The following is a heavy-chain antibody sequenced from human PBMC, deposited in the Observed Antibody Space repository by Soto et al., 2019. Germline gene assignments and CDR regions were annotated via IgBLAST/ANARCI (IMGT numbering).Heavy chain of an antibody. CDR3: ARDLFDY. J-gene: IGHJ4*02. CDR2: INEDGSEK. Sequence: EVQLVESGGGLVQPGGSLRLSCSASEFTFSNYWMNWVRQAPGKGLEWVANINEDGSEKYYVDSAKGRFTISRDNAKNSLYLQMSSLRAEDTAVYYCARDLFDYWGQGPLVTVSS. CDR1: EFTFSNYW. V-gene: IGHV3-7*01.